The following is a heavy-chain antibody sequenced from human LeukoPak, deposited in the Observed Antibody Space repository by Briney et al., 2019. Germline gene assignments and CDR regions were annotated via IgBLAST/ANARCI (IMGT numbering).Heavy chain of an antibody. Sequence: SETLSLTCTVSGASISSHYWSWLRQPPGKGLEWIGYIYYSGSTNYNPSLKSRVTISVETSKNQFSLKLGSVAAADTAVYYCARVGEMATARGVLYFDYWGQGTLVTVSS. CDR1: GASISSHY. CDR2: IYYSGST. CDR3: ARVGEMATARGVLYFDY. V-gene: IGHV4-59*11. J-gene: IGHJ4*02. D-gene: IGHD5-24*01.